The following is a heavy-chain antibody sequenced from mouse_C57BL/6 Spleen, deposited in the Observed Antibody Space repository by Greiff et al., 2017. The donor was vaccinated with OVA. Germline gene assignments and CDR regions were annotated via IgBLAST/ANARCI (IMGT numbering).Heavy chain of an antibody. D-gene: IGHD1-1*01. CDR1: GYTFTSYW. V-gene: IGHV1-50*01. CDR3: AISLFTPYAMDY. J-gene: IGHJ4*01. Sequence: QVQLQQPGAELVKPGASVKLSCKASGYTFTSYWMQWVKQRPGQGLEWIGEIDPSDSYTNYNQKFKGKATLTVDTTSSTAYMQLSSLTSEDSAVYYCAISLFTPYAMDYWGQGTSVTVSS. CDR2: IDPSDSYT.